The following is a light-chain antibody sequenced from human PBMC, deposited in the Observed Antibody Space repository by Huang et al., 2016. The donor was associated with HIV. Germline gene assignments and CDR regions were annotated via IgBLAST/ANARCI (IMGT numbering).Light chain of an antibody. CDR3: QQYNNWPPT. Sequence: EIVMTQSPATLSLSTGERATLSCRASQSIGINLAWYQQKPGQAPRLLIHAASTRATGVPARFSGSGSGTEFTLTISSLQSEDFAIYCCQQYNNWPPTFGPGTKVDFK. CDR2: AAS. V-gene: IGKV3D-15*01. J-gene: IGKJ3*01. CDR1: QSIGIN.